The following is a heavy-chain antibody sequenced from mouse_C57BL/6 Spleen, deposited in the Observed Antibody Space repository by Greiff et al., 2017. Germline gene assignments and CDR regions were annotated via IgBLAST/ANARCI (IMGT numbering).Heavy chain of an antibody. CDR1: GYAFTNYL. J-gene: IGHJ4*01. Sequence: LQESGAELVRPGTSVKVSCKASGYAFTNYLIEWVKQRPGQGLEWIGVINPGRGGTNYNEKFKGKAKLTADKSSSTAYMQLSSLTSEDSAVYFCARRATFYYGSWYAMDYWGQGTSVTVAS. CDR3: ARRATFYYGSWYAMDY. D-gene: IGHD1-1*01. V-gene: IGHV1-54*01. CDR2: INPGRGGT.